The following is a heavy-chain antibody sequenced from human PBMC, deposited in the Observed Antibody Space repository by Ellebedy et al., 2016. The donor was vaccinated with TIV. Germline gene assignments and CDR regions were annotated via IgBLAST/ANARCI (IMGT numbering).Heavy chain of an antibody. Sequence: MPSETLSLTCTASAGALSGFYWSWVRQPPGKGLEWIGQISHSGSTVYSPSLRSRVIISVDKSRNQFSLTLSSVTAADTAVYYCASGYDYVWGSYRYGDYYFMDVWGKGTTVTVSS. D-gene: IGHD3-16*02. CDR2: ISHSGST. V-gene: IGHV4-59*12. J-gene: IGHJ6*03. CDR3: ASGYDYVWGSYRYGDYYFMDV. CDR1: AGALSGFY.